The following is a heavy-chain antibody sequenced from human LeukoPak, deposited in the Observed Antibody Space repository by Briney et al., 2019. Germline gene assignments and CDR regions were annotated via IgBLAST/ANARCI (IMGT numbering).Heavy chain of an antibody. V-gene: IGHV1-69*04. Sequence: GASVKVSCKASGGTFSSYAISWVRQAPGQGLEWMGRIIPILGIANYAQKFQGRVTITADKSTSTAYMELSSLRSEDTAVYYCARAGRNTIFGVVIAKGYWGQGTLVTVSS. CDR2: IIPILGIA. CDR1: GGTFSSYA. J-gene: IGHJ4*02. CDR3: ARAGRNTIFGVVIAKGY. D-gene: IGHD3-3*01.